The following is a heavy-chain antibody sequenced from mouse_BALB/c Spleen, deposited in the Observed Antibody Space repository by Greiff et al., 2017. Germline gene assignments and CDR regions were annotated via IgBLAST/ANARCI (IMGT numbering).Heavy chain of an antibody. CDR3: ARPYYGNSYYAMDY. CDR2: INPSSGYT. V-gene: IGHV1-4*01. CDR1: GYTFTSYT. J-gene: IGHJ4*01. D-gene: IGHD2-10*01. Sequence: VQLQQSGAELARPGASVKMSCKASGYTFTSYTMHWVKQRPGQGLEWIGYINPSSGYTNYNQKFKDKATLTADKSSSTAYMQLSSLTSEDSAVYYCARPYYGNSYYAMDYWGQGTSVTVSS.